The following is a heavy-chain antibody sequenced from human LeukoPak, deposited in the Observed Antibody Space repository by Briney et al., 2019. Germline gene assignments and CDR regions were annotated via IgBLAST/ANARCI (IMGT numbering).Heavy chain of an antibody. CDR3: ARGGRYSSTWYGSWFDP. CDR1: GFTFSSYS. Sequence: GGSLRLSCSAPGFTFSSYSMNWVRQAPGKGLEWVSYISGSSGSIYYADSVKGRVTISRDNAKNSLYLQMSSLRAEDTAVYYCARGGRYSSTWYGSWFDPWGQGTLVTVSS. J-gene: IGHJ5*02. CDR2: ISGSSGSI. V-gene: IGHV3-48*01. D-gene: IGHD6-13*01.